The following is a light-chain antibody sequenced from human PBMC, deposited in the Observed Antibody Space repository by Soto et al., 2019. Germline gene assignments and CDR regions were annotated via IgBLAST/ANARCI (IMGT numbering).Light chain of an antibody. CDR1: SSDVRGYNY. V-gene: IGLV2-11*01. CDR3: CSYAGSYTLL. J-gene: IGLJ2*01. Sequence: QSALTQPRSVSGSPGQSVTISCTGASSDVRGYNYVSWYQQHPGKAPKLIIYDVNYRPSGVPNRFSGSQSGNTASLTISGLQADDEADYYCCSYAGSYTLLFRGGTK. CDR2: DVN.